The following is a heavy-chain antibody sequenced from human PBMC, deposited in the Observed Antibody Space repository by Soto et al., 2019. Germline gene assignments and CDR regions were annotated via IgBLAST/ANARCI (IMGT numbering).Heavy chain of an antibody. CDR1: GGTFSSYT. D-gene: IGHD3-9*01. J-gene: IGHJ6*03. V-gene: IGHV1-69*08. CDR3: GRDKVVTNYDILTGVDLCGSCTSYYYMDV. CDR2: IIPILGIA. Sequence: QVQLVQSGAEVKKPGSSVKVSCKASGGTFSSYTINWVRQAPGQGLEWMGRIIPILGIANYAQKFQGRVTITADKSTSTSYLEWRSLLPEEAAEYYCGRDKVVTNYDILTGVDLCGSCTSYYYMDVWGEGTTVTVSS.